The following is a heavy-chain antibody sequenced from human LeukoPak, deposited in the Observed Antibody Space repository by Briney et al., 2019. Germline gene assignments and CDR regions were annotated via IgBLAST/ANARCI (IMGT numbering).Heavy chain of an antibody. V-gene: IGHV4-59*11. J-gene: IGHJ5*02. CDR1: GGSISSHY. CDR3: ARDLRWDPSPTHASFGP. D-gene: IGHD1-26*01. CDR2: IYCSGST. Sequence: SETLSLTCTVPGGSISSHYWSWIRQPPGKGLEGIVKIYCSGSTNNNPSLKKRLTVSRDTSKNQFSLKLSSGTATETAVYYCARDLRWDPSPTHASFGPWGQGTLVTGSS.